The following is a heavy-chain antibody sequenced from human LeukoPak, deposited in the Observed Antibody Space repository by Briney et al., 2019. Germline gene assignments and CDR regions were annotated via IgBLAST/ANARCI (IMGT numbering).Heavy chain of an antibody. CDR1: GYTFTGYY. CDR3: ARGLSRELRNMGY. D-gene: IGHD1-7*01. V-gene: IGHV1-2*02. J-gene: IGHJ4*02. CDR2: INPNSGGT. Sequence: ASVKVSCKASGYTFTGYYMHWVRQAPGQGLEWMGLINPNSGGTNYAQKFQGRVTMTRDTSISTAYMELSRLRSDDTAVYYCARGLSRELRNMGYWGQGTLVTVSS.